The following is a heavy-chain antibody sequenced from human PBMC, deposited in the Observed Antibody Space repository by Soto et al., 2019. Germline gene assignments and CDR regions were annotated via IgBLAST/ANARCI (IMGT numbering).Heavy chain of an antibody. Sequence: DVQLLESGGGLGHPGGSLRLSCAASGFTFSSYAMSWVRQAPGKGLEWVSAISASGRNTYYADSVRGQSTICRDNSKKTVDLQMNSLRVEDTAVYYCAKFYCISTTCQTPAAKSTGGFEIWGQGTLVTVS. CDR3: AKFYCISTTCQTPAAKSTGGFEI. J-gene: IGHJ3*02. V-gene: IGHV3-23*01. CDR1: GFTFSSYA. CDR2: ISASGRNT. D-gene: IGHD2-2*01.